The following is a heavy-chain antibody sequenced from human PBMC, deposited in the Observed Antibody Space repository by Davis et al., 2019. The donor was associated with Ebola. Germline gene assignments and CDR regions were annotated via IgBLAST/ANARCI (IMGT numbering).Heavy chain of an antibody. V-gene: IGHV3-9*01. J-gene: IGHJ3*02. CDR3: ARGPDAFDI. CDR2: ISWNSGSI. Sequence: SLKISCAASGFTFDDYAMHWVRQAPGKGLEWVSGISWNSGSIGYADSVKGRFTISRDNAKNSLYLQMNSLRAEDTALYYCARGPDAFDIWGQGTMVTVSS. CDR1: GFTFDDYA.